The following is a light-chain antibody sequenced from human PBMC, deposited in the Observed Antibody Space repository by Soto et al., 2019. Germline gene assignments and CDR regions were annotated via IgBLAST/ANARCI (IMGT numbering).Light chain of an antibody. CDR2: DTS. V-gene: IGKV3-15*01. CDR3: QQYVHWPPGA. J-gene: IGKJ1*01. CDR1: QSVSSS. Sequence: ESVVTQSPATLSVSPGERVTLSCRAIQSVSSSLAWYQQRPGQAPRLLIYDTSTRAAGIAARFSGSGYGTEFTLTISSLQSEDSAVYYCQQYVHWPPGAFGQGTTVEIK.